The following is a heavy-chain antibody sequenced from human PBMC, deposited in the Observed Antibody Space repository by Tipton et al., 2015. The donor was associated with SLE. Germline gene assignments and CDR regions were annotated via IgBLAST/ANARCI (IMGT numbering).Heavy chain of an antibody. D-gene: IGHD4-17*01. CDR3: ARGSVRADDY. Sequence: LRLSCTVSGASISSHYWSWIRQPPGKKLEWIGYIYYNRHTNYIPSLESRATISMDTSKNQFSLSLRSVTAADTAVYYCARGSVRADDYWGQGTLVTVSS. CDR2: IYYNRHT. CDR1: GASISSHY. J-gene: IGHJ4*02. V-gene: IGHV4-59*11.